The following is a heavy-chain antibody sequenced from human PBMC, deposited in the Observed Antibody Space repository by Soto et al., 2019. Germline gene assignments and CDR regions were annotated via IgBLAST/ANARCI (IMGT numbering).Heavy chain of an antibody. CDR2: IYYSGST. Sequence: SKTLSLTCTVSGGSISSYYWSWIRQPPGKGLEWIGYIYYSGSTNYNPSLKSRVTISVDTSKNQFSLKLSSVTAADTAVYYCARGRRGDSSGWYGPSGYFDYSGQGTLVTVSS. D-gene: IGHD6-19*01. V-gene: IGHV4-59*01. CDR3: ARGRRGDSSGWYGPSGYFDY. CDR1: GGSISSYY. J-gene: IGHJ4*02.